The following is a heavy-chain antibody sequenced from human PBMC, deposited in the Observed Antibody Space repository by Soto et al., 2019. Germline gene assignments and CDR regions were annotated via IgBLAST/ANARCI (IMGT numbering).Heavy chain of an antibody. CDR2: IIPILGIA. J-gene: IGHJ6*03. CDR1: GGTFSSYT. Sequence: QVQLVQSGAEVQKPGSSVKVSCKASGGTFSSYTISWVRQAPGQGLEWMGRIIPILGIANYAQKFQGRVTITADKSTSTAYMELSSLRSEDTAAYYCARGHGDYYYYYMDVWGKGTTVTVSS. D-gene: IGHD4-17*01. CDR3: ARGHGDYYYYYMDV. V-gene: IGHV1-69*02.